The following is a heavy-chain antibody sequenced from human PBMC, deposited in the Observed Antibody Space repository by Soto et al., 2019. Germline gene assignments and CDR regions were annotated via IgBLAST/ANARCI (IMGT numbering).Heavy chain of an antibody. V-gene: IGHV3-33*01. CDR3: ARDTIGDYTFAFDI. J-gene: IGHJ3*02. CDR2: IWYDGSNK. D-gene: IGHD4-17*01. Sequence: QVQLVESGGGVVQPGRSLRLSCAASGFTFSSYGMHWVRQAPGKGLERVAVIWYDGSNKYYADSVKGIFTNSRDNSKNTLYLQMNSLRAEDTAVYDCARDTIGDYTFAFDIWGQGTMVTVSS. CDR1: GFTFSSYG.